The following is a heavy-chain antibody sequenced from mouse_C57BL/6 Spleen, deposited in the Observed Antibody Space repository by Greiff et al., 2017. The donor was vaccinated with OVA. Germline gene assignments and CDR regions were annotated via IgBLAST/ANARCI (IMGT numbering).Heavy chain of an antibody. V-gene: IGHV6-6*01. D-gene: IGHD2-3*01. Sequence: EVKLVESGGGLVQPGGSMKLSCAASGFTFSDAWMDWVRQSPEKGLEWVAEIRNKANNPASYYAESVKGRFTISRDDSKSSVYLQMNSLRAEDTGIYYCTRTYDGPWFAYWGQGTLVTVSA. CDR3: TRTYDGPWFAY. CDR1: GFTFSDAW. CDR2: IRNKANNPAS. J-gene: IGHJ3*01.